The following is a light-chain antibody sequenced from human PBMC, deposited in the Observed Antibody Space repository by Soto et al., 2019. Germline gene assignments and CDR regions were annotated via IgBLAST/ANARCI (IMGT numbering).Light chain of an antibody. V-gene: IGLV1-51*01. J-gene: IGLJ2*01. CDR1: STNVGSHF. CDR2: DNY. CDR3: ATWDTSLSTVGAVV. Sequence: QYVLTQPPSVSAAPGQKVSISCSGSSTNVGSHFLSWYHHLPGTAPKHLIYDNYKRPSGIPDRFSGSKSCTSATLDITGLQAGEEADYYCATWDTSLSTVGAVVFGGGTQLTVL.